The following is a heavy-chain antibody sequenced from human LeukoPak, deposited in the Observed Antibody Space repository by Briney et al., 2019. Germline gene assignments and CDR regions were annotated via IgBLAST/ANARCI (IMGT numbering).Heavy chain of an antibody. V-gene: IGHV1-2*06. CDR2: INPDSGGT. J-gene: IGHJ4*02. Sequence: GASVKVSCKASGYTFTGYYMHWVRQAPGQGLEWMGRINPDSGGTNYAQKFQGRVTMTRDTSISTAYMELSRLRSDDTAVYYCANDSGDWNDGGYWGQGTLVTVSS. CDR1: GYTFTGYY. D-gene: IGHD1-1*01. CDR3: ANDSGDWNDGGY.